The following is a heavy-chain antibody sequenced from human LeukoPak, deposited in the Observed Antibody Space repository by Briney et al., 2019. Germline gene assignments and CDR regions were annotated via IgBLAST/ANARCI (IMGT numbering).Heavy chain of an antibody. CDR1: GYSISSGYY. CDR3: ARGHDYDFWSGYYFGY. CDR2: IYHSGST. J-gene: IGHJ4*02. Sequence: SETLSLTCTVSGYSISSGYYWGWIRQPPGKGLEWIGSIYHSGSTYYNPSLKSRVTISVDTSKNQFSLKLSSVTAADTAVYYCARGHDYDFWSGYYFGYRGQGTLVTASS. D-gene: IGHD3-3*01. V-gene: IGHV4-38-2*02.